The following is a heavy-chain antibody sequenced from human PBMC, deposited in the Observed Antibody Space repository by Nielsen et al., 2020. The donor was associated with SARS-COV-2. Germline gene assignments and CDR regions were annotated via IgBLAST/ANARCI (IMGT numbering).Heavy chain of an antibody. CDR2: TRSNTFGGTT. D-gene: IGHD2-21*02. J-gene: IGHJ5*02. V-gene: IGHV3-49*03. CDR1: GFTFGDFA. Sequence: GESLKISCTGSGFTFGDFAMSWFRQTPGKGLEWVGFTRSNTFGGTTDYAASVKGRFTISRDDSKSIAYLQMNSLKSEDTAVYHCARFPYCGGDCPGSWFDPWGQGTLVTVSS. CDR3: ARFPYCGGDCPGSWFDP.